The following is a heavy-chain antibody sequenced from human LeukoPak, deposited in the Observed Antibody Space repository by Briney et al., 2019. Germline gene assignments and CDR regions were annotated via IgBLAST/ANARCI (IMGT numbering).Heavy chain of an antibody. CDR1: GFTFSSNS. J-gene: IGHJ4*02. CDR2: ISSTGGTI. V-gene: IGHV3-48*04. Sequence: GGSLRLSCAASGFTFSSNSMNWVRQAPGKGLEWVSYISSTGGTIYYADSMKGRFTISRDNAKNSLYLQMNSLRAEDTAVYYCARVGALLDYWGQGTLVTVSS. D-gene: IGHD3-16*01. CDR3: ARVGALLDY.